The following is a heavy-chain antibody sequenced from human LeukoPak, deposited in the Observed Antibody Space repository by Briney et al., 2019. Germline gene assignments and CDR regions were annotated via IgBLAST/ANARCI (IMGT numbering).Heavy chain of an antibody. CDR3: AKDAVTAYDTHPRFPNTHANYYGMDV. J-gene: IGHJ6*02. CDR2: ISGSGGST. D-gene: IGHD3-9*01. V-gene: IGHV3-23*01. Sequence: QTGGSLRLSCAASGFTFSSYAMSWVRQAPGKGLEWVSAISGSGGSTYYADSVKGRFTISRDNPKNTLYLQMNSLRAEDTAVYYCAKDAVTAYDTHPRFPNTHANYYGMDVWGQGTTVTVSS. CDR1: GFTFSSYA.